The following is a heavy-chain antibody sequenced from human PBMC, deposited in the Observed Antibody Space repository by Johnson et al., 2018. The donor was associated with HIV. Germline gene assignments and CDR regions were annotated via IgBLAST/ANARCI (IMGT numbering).Heavy chain of an antibody. V-gene: IGHV3-30*14. D-gene: IGHD1-26*01. J-gene: IGHJ3*02. CDR3: ARGGGVVGNAFDI. CDR1: GFTFSSYA. Sequence: QVQLVESGGGVVQPGRSLRLSCAASGFTFSSYAMHWVRQAPGKGLEWVAVISYDGSNKYYADSVKGRFTISRDNSKNTLYLQMGSLRAEDMAVYYWARGGGVVGNAFDIWGQGTMVTVSS. CDR2: ISYDGSNK.